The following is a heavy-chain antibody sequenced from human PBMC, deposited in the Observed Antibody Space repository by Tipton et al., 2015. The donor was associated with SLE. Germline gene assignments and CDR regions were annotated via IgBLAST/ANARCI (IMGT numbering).Heavy chain of an antibody. J-gene: IGHJ4*02. D-gene: IGHD3-9*01. CDR3: ARDINYYILTGYPHGFDY. Sequence: SLRLSCAASGFTFSSYSMNWVRQAPGKGLEWVSSIRSSSSYIYYADSVKGRFTISRDNAKNSLYLQMNSLRAEDTAVYYCARDINYYILTGYPHGFDYWGQGTLVTVSS. CDR2: IRSSSSYI. CDR1: GFTFSSYS. V-gene: IGHV3-21*03.